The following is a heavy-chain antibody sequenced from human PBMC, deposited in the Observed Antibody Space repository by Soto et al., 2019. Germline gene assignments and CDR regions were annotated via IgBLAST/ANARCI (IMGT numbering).Heavy chain of an antibody. CDR3: ARDKDRLRIGGNYHCLLDV. CDR2: IMPIFRTP. CDR1: GGTFSNSA. Sequence: QVQLEQSGAEVKKPGSSVKVSCKTSGGTFSNSAISWVRQAPGQGPEWMGGIMPIFRTPDYAQKFQDRVTITADESTTTAYMELRGLRSGDTAVYYCARDKDRLRIGGNYHCLLDVWGQGTTVTVSS. J-gene: IGHJ6*02. V-gene: IGHV1-69*12. D-gene: IGHD1-7*01.